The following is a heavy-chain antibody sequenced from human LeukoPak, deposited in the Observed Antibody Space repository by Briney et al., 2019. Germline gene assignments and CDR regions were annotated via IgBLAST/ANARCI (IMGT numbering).Heavy chain of an antibody. J-gene: IGHJ6*02. CDR1: GGSISSYY. CDR3: ARDAPTGYYGMDV. CDR2: IYYSGST. V-gene: IGHV4-59*12. Sequence: SETLSLTCTVSGGSISSYYWSWIRQPPGKGLEWIGYIYYSGSTNYNPSLKSRVTISVDTSKNQFSLKLSSVTAADTAVYYCARDAPTGYYGMDVWGQGTTVTVSS.